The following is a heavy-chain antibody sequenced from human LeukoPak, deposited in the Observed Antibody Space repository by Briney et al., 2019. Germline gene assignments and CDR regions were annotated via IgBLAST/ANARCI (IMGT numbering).Heavy chain of an antibody. CDR1: GFTFSSYG. Sequence: GGSLRLSCAASGFTFSSYGMHWVRQAPGKGLEWVAVISYDGSNKYYADSVKGRFTISRDNSKNTLYLQMNSLRAEDTAVYYCARESGGSSAPDYWGQGTLVTVSS. V-gene: IGHV3-30*03. CDR2: ISYDGSNK. CDR3: ARESGGSSAPDY. J-gene: IGHJ4*02. D-gene: IGHD6-6*01.